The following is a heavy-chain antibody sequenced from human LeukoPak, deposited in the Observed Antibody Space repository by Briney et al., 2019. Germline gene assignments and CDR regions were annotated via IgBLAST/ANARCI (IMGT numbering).Heavy chain of an antibody. J-gene: IGHJ4*02. Sequence: GGSLRLSCAASGFTFSSYSMSWVRQAPGKGLEWVSSISSSSSYIYYADSVKGRFTISRDNAKSSLYLQMNSLRAAATAVYYCARDLRGQPYDYWGQGTLVTVSS. V-gene: IGHV3-21*01. D-gene: IGHD3-16*01. CDR3: ARDLRGQPYDY. CDR2: ISSSSSYI. CDR1: GFTFSSYS.